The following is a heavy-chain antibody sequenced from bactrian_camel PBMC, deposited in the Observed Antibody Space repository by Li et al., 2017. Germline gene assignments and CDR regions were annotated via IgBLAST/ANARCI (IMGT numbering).Heavy chain of an antibody. V-gene: IGHV3S53*01. Sequence: QLVESGGGSVQAGGSLRLSCVASRSLYSGACVGWLRQAPGKEREGVAAIDSDGIANYADSAEGRFTISRDNAKNTAYLQMTSLKPDDTAMYTCAAEFAEFCKGMVVGPSTRAYWGQGTQVTVS. CDR1: RSLYSGAC. CDR3: AAEFAEFCKGMVVGPSTRAY. D-gene: IGHD2*01. J-gene: IGHJ4*01. CDR2: IDSDGIA.